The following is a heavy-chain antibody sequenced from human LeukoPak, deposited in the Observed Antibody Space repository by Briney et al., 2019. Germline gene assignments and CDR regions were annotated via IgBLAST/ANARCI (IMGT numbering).Heavy chain of an antibody. CDR2: ISSSNSYI. CDR1: GFTFSSYS. Sequence: GGSLRLSCAASGFTFSSYSMNWVRQAPGKGLEWVSSISSSNSYIYYVDSVKGRFTISRDNAKNSLYLQMDSLRAEDTAVYYCARGSGGALDYWAREPWSPSPQ. V-gene: IGHV3-21*01. CDR3: ARGSGGALDY. D-gene: IGHD1-26*01. J-gene: IGHJ4*02.